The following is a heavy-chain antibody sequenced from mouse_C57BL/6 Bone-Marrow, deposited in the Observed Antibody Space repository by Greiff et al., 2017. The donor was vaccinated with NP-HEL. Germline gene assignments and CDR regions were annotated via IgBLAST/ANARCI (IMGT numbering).Heavy chain of an antibody. Sequence: EVHLVESGGGLVKPGGSLKLSCAASGFTFSSYAMSWVRQTPEKRLEWVATISDGGSYTYYPDNVKGRFTISRDNAKNNLYLQMSHLKSEDTAMYYCARGALYYGNYVDAMDYWGQGTSVTVSS. CDR3: ARGALYYGNYVDAMDY. CDR1: GFTFSSYA. D-gene: IGHD2-1*01. V-gene: IGHV5-4*01. CDR2: ISDGGSYT. J-gene: IGHJ4*01.